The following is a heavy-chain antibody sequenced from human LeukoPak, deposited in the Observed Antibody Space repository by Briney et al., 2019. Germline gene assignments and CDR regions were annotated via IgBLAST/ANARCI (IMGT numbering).Heavy chain of an antibody. J-gene: IGHJ4*02. CDR3: VQYYYDSSGLGVDY. CDR2: IYTSGST. Sequence: SETLSLTCTVSGASVSGSYWSWIRQPAGKGLEWIGRIYTSGSTNYNPSLKSRVTISVDTSKNQFSLKLSSVTAADTAVYYCVQYYYDSSGLGVDYWGQGTLVTVSS. V-gene: IGHV4-4*07. D-gene: IGHD3-22*01. CDR1: GASVSGSY.